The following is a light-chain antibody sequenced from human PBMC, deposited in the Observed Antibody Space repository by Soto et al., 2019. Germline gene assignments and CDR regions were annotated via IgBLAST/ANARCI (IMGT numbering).Light chain of an antibody. CDR1: QSITTS. V-gene: IGKV1-39*01. CDR3: HQSYSTPFT. J-gene: IGKJ3*01. Sequence: DIQMTQAPSSLSASVGDRVTITCRASQSITTSLSWYQQKPGKAPKVLIYGASNLQGGVPSRFSGSGSGTDFTLIISSLQPEDFAAYYCHQSYSTPFTFGPGTRVDVK. CDR2: GAS.